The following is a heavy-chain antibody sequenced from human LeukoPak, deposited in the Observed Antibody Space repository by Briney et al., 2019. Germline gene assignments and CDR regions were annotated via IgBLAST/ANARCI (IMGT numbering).Heavy chain of an antibody. V-gene: IGHV3-9*01. Sequence: GRSLRLSCAAPGFTFYDYAMHWVRHAPGEGLEWVSGTSWNSGSIGYADSVKGRFTISRDNAKNSLYLQMNSLRPEDTALYYCAKGRYSGSYTGGFDYWGQGTLVTVSS. CDR1: GFTFYDYA. J-gene: IGHJ4*02. D-gene: IGHD1-26*01. CDR3: AKGRYSGSYTGGFDY. CDR2: TSWNSGSI.